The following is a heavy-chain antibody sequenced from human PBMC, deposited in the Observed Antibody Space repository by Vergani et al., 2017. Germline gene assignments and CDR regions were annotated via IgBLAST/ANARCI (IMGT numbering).Heavy chain of an antibody. D-gene: IGHD3-9*01. CDR2: INPSGSHT. Sequence: QVQVVQSGAEVKKSGASVKVSCKTSGYTFSNYYMHWVRQAPGQGLEWMGIINPSGSHTNYAQKFQGRVTMTRDTSTRTVYMELSSLRSEDTAIYYCARGDYGILTVYRYWGQGTLVTVSA. CDR1: GYTFSNYY. V-gene: IGHV1-46*03. J-gene: IGHJ4*02. CDR3: ARGDYGILTVYRY.